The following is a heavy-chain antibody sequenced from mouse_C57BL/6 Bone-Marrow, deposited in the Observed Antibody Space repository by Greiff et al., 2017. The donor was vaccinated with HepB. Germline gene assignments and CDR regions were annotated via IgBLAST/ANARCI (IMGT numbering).Heavy chain of an antibody. CDR1: GFNIKNTY. V-gene: IGHV14-3*01. CDR3: AKSNGGDYYAMDY. J-gene: IGHJ4*01. CDR2: IDPANGNT. Sequence: VQLKQSVAELVRPGASVKLSCTASGFNIKNTYMHWVKQRPEQGLEWIGRIDPANGNTKYAPKFQGKATITADTSSNTAYLQLSSLTSEDTAIYYCAKSNGGDYYAMDYWGQGTSVTVSS. D-gene: IGHD2-5*01.